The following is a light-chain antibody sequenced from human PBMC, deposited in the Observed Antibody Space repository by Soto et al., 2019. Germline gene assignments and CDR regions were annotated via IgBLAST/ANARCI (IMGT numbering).Light chain of an antibody. CDR3: QSYASSLSGYV. V-gene: IGLV1-40*01. CDR1: SSNMGAGYD. CDR2: GNS. Sequence: QSVLTQPPSVSGAPGQRVTISCTGSSSNMGAGYDVHWYQQLPGTAPKLLIYGNSNRPSGVPDRFSGSQSATSASLAITGLQAGAEADDCDQSYASSLSGYVFGTGTKVTVL. J-gene: IGLJ1*01.